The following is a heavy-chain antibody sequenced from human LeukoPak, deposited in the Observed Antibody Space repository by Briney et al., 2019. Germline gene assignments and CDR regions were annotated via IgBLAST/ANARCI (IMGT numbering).Heavy chain of an antibody. V-gene: IGHV3-23*01. CDR1: GFTFSSYA. Sequence: PGGSLRLSCAASGFTFSSYAMGSVRQAPGKGLEWVSAISGSGGSTYYADSVKGRFTISRDNSKNTLYLQMNSLRAEDTAVYYCAKTGVYDFWSGYGLNYYYYYMDVWGKGTRVTVSS. CDR3: AKTGVYDFWSGYGLNYYYYYMDV. D-gene: IGHD3-3*01. J-gene: IGHJ6*03. CDR2: ISGSGGST.